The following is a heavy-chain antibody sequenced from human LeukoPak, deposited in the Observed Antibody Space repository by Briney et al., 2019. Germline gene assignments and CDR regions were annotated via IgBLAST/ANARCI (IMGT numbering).Heavy chain of an antibody. Sequence: ASVKVSCKASGYTFTSYGIIWVRQAPGQGLEWMGWISAYNGNTNYAQKLQGRVTMTTDTSTSTAYMELRSLRSDDTAVYYCARLIAVAVRNYGMDVWGQGTTVTVSS. J-gene: IGHJ6*02. D-gene: IGHD6-19*01. V-gene: IGHV1-18*01. CDR1: GYTFTSYG. CDR2: ISAYNGNT. CDR3: ARLIAVAVRNYGMDV.